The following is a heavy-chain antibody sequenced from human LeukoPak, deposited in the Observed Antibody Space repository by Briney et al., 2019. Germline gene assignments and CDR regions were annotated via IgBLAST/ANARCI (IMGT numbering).Heavy chain of an antibody. J-gene: IGHJ4*02. CDR1: GFTFSSYA. CDR2: ISYDGSNK. Sequence: SGGSLRLSCAASGFTFSSYAMHWVRQAPGKGLEWVAVISYDGSNKYYADSVKGRFTISTDNSKNTLYLQMNSLRAEDTAVYYCARDRESVGYYYDSSGYYLFDYWGQGTLVTVSS. V-gene: IGHV3-30-3*01. D-gene: IGHD3-22*01. CDR3: ARDRESVGYYYDSSGYYLFDY.